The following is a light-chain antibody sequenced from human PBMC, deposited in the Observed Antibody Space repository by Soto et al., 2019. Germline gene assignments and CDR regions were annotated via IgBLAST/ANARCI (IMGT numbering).Light chain of an antibody. CDR2: GAS. J-gene: IGKJ4*01. Sequence: DIQMTQSPSSLSASVGDRVTITCQASQGITTYLAWYQQKPGKVPNLLIYGASKLHSGVPSRFRGSGSGTHFTLTISGLQPEDVATYYCQYSNRAPFTFGGGTKVEI. V-gene: IGKV1-27*01. CDR1: QGITTY. CDR3: QYSNRAPFT.